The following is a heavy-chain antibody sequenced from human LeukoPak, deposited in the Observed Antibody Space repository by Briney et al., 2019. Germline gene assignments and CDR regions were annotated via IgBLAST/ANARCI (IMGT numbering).Heavy chain of an antibody. CDR1: GFTFSSYP. V-gene: IGHV3-48*04. D-gene: IGHD2-15*01. CDR2: ISSSGSTI. Sequence: GGSLRLSCAASGFTFSSYPMNWVRQAPGKGLEWVSYISSSGSTIYYADSVKGRFTISRDNAKNSLYLQMHSLRAEDTAVYYCVRWYDAFDIWGQGTMVTVSS. J-gene: IGHJ3*02. CDR3: VRWYDAFDI.